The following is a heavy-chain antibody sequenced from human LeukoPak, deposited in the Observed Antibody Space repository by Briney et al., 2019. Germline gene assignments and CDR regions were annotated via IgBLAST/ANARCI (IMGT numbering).Heavy chain of an antibody. CDR2: INPNSGGT. CDR1: GYTFTGYY. V-gene: IGHV1-2*02. CDR3: ARTVTNYGSRSDNFDY. J-gene: IGHJ4*02. Sequence: ASVKVSCKASGYTFTGYYMHWVRQAPGQGLEWMGWINPNSGGTNYAQKFQGRVTMARDTSISPAYMELSRLRSDDTAVYYCARTVTNYGSRSDNFDYWGQGTLVTVSS. D-gene: IGHD3-10*01.